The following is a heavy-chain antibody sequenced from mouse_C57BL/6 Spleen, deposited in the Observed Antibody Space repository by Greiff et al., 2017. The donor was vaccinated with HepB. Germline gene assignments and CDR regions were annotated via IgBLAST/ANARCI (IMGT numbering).Heavy chain of an antibody. D-gene: IGHD2-2*01. J-gene: IGHJ2*01. CDR2: ISYDGSN. CDR3: ARRIYYGYDFDY. CDR1: GYSITSGYY. Sequence: LMESGPGLVKPSQSLSLTCSVTGYSITSGYYWNWIRQFPGNKLEWMGYISYDGSNNYNPSLKNRISITRDTSKNQFFLKLNSVTTEDTATYYCARRIYYGYDFDYWGQGTTLTVSS. V-gene: IGHV3-6*01.